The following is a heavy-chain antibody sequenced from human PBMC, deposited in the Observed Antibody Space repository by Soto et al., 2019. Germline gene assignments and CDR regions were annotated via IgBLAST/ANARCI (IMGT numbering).Heavy chain of an antibody. CDR3: ARQRSFVVTPWWFAP. V-gene: IGHV4-59*08. CDR1: GGSISSYY. CDR2: IYHSGSS. J-gene: IGHJ5*02. Sequence: QVQLLESGPGLVKPSETLSLTCTVSGGSISSYYWSWIRQPPGKGLEWIGYIYHSGSSNYNPSLKGRVTILLVPSKNHWCLTRSSVTAADTAVYYCARQRSFVVTPWWFAPWGQGTLVTVS. D-gene: IGHD2-15*01.